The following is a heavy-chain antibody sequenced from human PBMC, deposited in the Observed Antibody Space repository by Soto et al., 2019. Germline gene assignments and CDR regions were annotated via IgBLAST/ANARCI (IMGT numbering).Heavy chain of an antibody. J-gene: IGHJ6*02. CDR2: INPNSGGT. D-gene: IGHD6-13*01. CDR1: GYTFTGYY. Sequence: ASVKVSCKASGYTFTGYYMHWVRQAPGQGLEWMGWINPNSGGTNYAQKFQGWVTMTRDTSISTAYMELSRLRSDDTAVYYCARAFTSAGYSSQGDYYYGMDVWGQGTKVTVSS. V-gene: IGHV1-2*04. CDR3: ARAFTSAGYSSQGDYYYGMDV.